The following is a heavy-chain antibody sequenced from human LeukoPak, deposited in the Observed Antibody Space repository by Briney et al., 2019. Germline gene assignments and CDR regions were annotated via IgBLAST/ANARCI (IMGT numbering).Heavy chain of an antibody. Sequence: SETLSLTCAVSGGSINSSSSYYWGWIRQPPGKGLERIGSIYYSGSTYHNPSLKSRVTISVDTSKNQLSLKLSSVTAADTAVYYCARLPMAMGVFDYWGQGTLVTVSS. D-gene: IGHD3-10*01. J-gene: IGHJ4*02. CDR2: IYYSGST. CDR1: GGSINSSSSYY. V-gene: IGHV4-39*01. CDR3: ARLPMAMGVFDY.